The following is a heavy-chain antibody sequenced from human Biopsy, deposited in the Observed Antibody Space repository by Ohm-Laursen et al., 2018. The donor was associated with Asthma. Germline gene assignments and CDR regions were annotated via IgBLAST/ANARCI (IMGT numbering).Heavy chain of an antibody. D-gene: IGHD4-17*01. CDR1: GYSLTDLS. CDR3: ASDFPKDYVRYNFQF. CDR2: HDHEEGGT. Sequence: SVKVSCKISGYSLTDLSMHWVRQAPGQGLEWMGGHDHEEGGTVNARRFQGRVTMTEDTPTDTAYMELSSLSSDDTAVYYCASDFPKDYVRYNFQFWGQGTLVTVSS. V-gene: IGHV1-24*01. J-gene: IGHJ4*02.